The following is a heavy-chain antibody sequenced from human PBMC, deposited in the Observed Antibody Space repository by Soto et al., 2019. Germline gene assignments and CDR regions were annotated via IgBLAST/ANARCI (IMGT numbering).Heavy chain of an antibody. CDR2: IIPILGIA. D-gene: IGHD3-22*01. J-gene: IGHJ4*02. CDR3: ARDSGWVEMASLYYLDY. Sequence: QVQLVQSGAEVKKPGSSVKVSCKASGGTFSSYTISWVRQAPGQGLEWMGRIIPILGIANYAQKFQGRVRITEEKSTCTAYMELSSRRSEDTAVYYCARDSGWVEMASLYYLDYWGQGTLVTVSS. V-gene: IGHV1-69*08. CDR1: GGTFSSYT.